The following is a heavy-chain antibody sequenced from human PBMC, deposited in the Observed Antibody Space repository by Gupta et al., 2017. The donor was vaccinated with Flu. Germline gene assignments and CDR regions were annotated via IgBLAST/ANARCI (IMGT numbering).Heavy chain of an antibody. J-gene: IGHJ5*02. CDR1: GGSISRGSYH. CDR2: VYTSGGT. D-gene: IGHD2-15*01. V-gene: IGHV4-61*02. CDR3: VGSPGGHYDL. Sequence: VQLQESGPGLVRPSQTLSLTCTVPGGSISRGSYHWSWIRQPAGKGLEWIGRVYTSGGTVYNPSLKSRVAISIDTSRNQFSLRLNSLTAADTAVYFCVGSPGGHYDLWGQGTRVTVSS.